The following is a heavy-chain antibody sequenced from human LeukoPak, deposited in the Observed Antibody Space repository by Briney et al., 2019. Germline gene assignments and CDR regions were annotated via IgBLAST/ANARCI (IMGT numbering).Heavy chain of an antibody. CDR2: IYHSGST. CDR1: GGSISSGGYS. D-gene: IGHD2-21*02. Sequence: SETLSLTCAVSGGSISSGGYSWRWIRQPPGKGLEWIGYIYHSGSTYYNPSLKSRVTISVDRSKNRFSLKLSSVTAADTAVYYCARRKEYCGGDCYRYYYGMDVWGQGTTVTVSS. V-gene: IGHV4-30-2*01. CDR3: ARRKEYCGGDCYRYYYGMDV. J-gene: IGHJ6*02.